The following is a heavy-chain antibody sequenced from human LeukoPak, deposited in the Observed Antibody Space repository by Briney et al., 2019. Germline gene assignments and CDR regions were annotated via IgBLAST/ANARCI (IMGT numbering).Heavy chain of an antibody. Sequence: GGSLRLSCAASGFTFSSPWMHWVRQVPGKGLEWVSGISWNSGSIGYADSVKGRFTISRDNAKNSLYLQMNSLRAEDTALYYCAKDYYYDSSGYPAFDYWGQGTLVTVSS. J-gene: IGHJ4*02. V-gene: IGHV3-9*01. CDR3: AKDYYYDSSGYPAFDY. CDR1: GFTFSSPW. CDR2: ISWNSGSI. D-gene: IGHD3-22*01.